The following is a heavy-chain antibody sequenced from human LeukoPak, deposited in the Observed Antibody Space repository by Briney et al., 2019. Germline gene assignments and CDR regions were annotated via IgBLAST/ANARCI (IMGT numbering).Heavy chain of an antibody. CDR3: ARDSSSWGNAFDI. J-gene: IGHJ3*02. D-gene: IGHD6-13*01. CDR1: GGSFSGYC. Sequence: SETLSLTCAVYGGSFSGYCWSWIRQPPGKGLEWIGEINHSGSTNYNPSLKSRVTISIDTSKNQFSLKLSSVTAADTAVYYCARDSSSWGNAFDIWGQGTMVTVSS. CDR2: INHSGST. V-gene: IGHV4-34*01.